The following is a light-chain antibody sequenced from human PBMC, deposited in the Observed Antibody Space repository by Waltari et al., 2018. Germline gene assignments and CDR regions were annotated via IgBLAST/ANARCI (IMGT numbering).Light chain of an antibody. CDR2: GAS. V-gene: IGKV3-20*01. Sequence: EVVLTQSPDTLSLSPGERATRSCWASQRLTKRYLAWYQQKPGQAPRLLIYGASSRAAGIPERFSGSGSGTDVTLTISRLEPEDSAVYYCQQYGSSILYTFGQGTKLEIK. J-gene: IGKJ2*01. CDR1: QRLTKRY. CDR3: QQYGSSILYT.